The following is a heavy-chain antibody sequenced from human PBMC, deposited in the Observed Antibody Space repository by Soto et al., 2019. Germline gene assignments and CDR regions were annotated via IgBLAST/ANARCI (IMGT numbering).Heavy chain of an antibody. Sequence: QVQLQESGPGLVKPSEALFLTCTVSGGSISSYYWSWIRQPPGKGLEWIGYIYYRGSTNYNPSLKSRVTISVDTSKNQFSLKLSSVTAADTAMYYCARFNWYFDLWGRGTLVTVSS. CDR1: GGSISSYY. J-gene: IGHJ2*01. V-gene: IGHV4-59*01. CDR3: ARFNWYFDL. CDR2: IYYRGST.